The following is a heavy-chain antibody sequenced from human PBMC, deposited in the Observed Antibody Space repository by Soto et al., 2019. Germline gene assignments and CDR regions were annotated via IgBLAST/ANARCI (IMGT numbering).Heavy chain of an antibody. CDR2: ITGTGGST. CDR1: GFTFSSYA. J-gene: IGHJ4*02. Sequence: GGSLRLSCAASGFTFSSYAMTWVRQAPGKGLEWVSAITGTGGSTYYTDSVKGRFTISRDNPKNTLFLQMNTLRAEDTAVYYCAKARSGSYPMGNSQDYWGQGTLVTVSS. CDR3: AKARSGSYPMGNSQDY. D-gene: IGHD1-26*01. V-gene: IGHV3-23*01.